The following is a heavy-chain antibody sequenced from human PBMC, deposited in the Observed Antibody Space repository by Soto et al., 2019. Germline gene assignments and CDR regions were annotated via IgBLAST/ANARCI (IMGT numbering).Heavy chain of an antibody. CDR2: ISYDGSNK. CDR1: GFTFSSYA. D-gene: IGHD2-2*01. V-gene: IGHV3-30-3*01. Sequence: GGSLRLSCAASGFTFSSYAMHWVRQAPGKGLEWVAVISYDGSNKYYADSVKGRFTISRDNSKNTLYLQMNSLRAEDTAVYYCARDGGYCSSTSCPGFFDYWGQGTLVTVSS. CDR3: ARDGGYCSSTSCPGFFDY. J-gene: IGHJ4*02.